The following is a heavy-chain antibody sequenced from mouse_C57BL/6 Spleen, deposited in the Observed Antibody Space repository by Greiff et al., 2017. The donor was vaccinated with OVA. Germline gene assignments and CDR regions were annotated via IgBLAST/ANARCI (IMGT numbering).Heavy chain of an antibody. CDR1: GYTFTRYW. V-gene: IGHV1-9*01. Sequence: VQVVESGAELMKPGASVKLSCKATGYTFTRYWIEWVKQRPGHGLEWIGEILPGSGSTNYNEKFNGKATFTADTSSNTAYMQLSSLTTEDSAIYYCARAVITTVVEGDYWGQGTSVTVSS. CDR3: ARAVITTVVEGDY. CDR2: ILPGSGST. D-gene: IGHD1-1*01. J-gene: IGHJ4*01.